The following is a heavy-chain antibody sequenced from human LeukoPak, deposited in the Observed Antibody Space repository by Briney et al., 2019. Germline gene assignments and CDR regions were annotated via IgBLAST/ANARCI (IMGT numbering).Heavy chain of an antibody. CDR2: IHHSGIT. V-gene: IGHV4-4*02. J-gene: IGHJ4*02. D-gene: IGHD3-3*01. CDR3: ARHGWTDYDFWSGSIMGFDY. CDR1: GDSISSSNW. Sequence: SETLSLTCAVSGDSISSSNWWSWVRQPPGKGLEWIGEIHHSGITNCKSSLRSRVTMSVDKSANQFSLKLTSVTATDTAVYYCARHGWTDYDFWSGSIMGFDYWGQGTLVTVSS.